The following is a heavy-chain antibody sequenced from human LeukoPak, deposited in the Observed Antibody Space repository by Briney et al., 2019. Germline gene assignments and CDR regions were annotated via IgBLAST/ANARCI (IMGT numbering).Heavy chain of an antibody. V-gene: IGHV1-24*01. J-gene: IGHJ1*01. CDR2: FDPEDGET. Sequence: ASVKVTCKVSGYTLTELSMHWVRQAPGKGLGWMGGFDPEDGETIYAQKFQGRVTMTEDTSTDTAYMELSSLRSEDTAVYYCATDPSRAYSSSWYYFQHWGQGTLVTVSS. CDR1: GYTLTELS. CDR3: ATDPSRAYSSSWYYFQH. D-gene: IGHD6-13*01.